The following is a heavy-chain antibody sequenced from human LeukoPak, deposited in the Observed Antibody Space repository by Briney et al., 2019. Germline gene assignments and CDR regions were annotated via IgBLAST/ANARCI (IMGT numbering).Heavy chain of an antibody. CDR3: ARGWTFPDPIVGPTTGYPDY. J-gene: IGHJ4*02. D-gene: IGHD1-26*01. V-gene: IGHV1-18*01. CDR2: ISTYNGNT. Sequence: ASVKVSCKASGYTFTNYGISWVRQAPGQGLEWMGWISTYNGNTNYAQKVQGRVTMTTDTSTSTAYMELRSLRSDDTAVYYCARGWTFPDPIVGPTTGYPDYWGQGTLATVSS. CDR1: GYTFTNYG.